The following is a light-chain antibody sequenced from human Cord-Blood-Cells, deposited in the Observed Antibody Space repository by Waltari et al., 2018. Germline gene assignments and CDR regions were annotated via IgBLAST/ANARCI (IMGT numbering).Light chain of an antibody. Sequence: QSALTQPASVSGSPGQSITISCTGTSSDVGGYNYVSWYQQHPGKAPKPMIYEVSNRLSGVSNRFSGSKSGNTASLTISGLQAEDEADYYCSSYTSSSTLVFGTGTKVTVL. J-gene: IGLJ1*01. V-gene: IGLV2-14*01. CDR3: SSYTSSSTLV. CDR1: SSDVGGYNY. CDR2: EVS.